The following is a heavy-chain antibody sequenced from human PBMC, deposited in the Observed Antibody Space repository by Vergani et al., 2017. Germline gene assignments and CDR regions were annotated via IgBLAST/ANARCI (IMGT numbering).Heavy chain of an antibody. CDR3: ATQRSRRRGGGDYYYYYGMDV. CDR1: GYSFTSYW. V-gene: IGHV5-10-1*01. D-gene: IGHD3-16*01. CDR2: IDPSDSYT. Sequence: EVQLVQSGAEVKKPGESLRISCKGSGYSFTSYWISWVRQMPGKGLEWMGRIDPSDSYTNYSPSFQGHVTISADKSISTADLQWSSLKASDTAMYYCATQRSRRRGGGDYYYYYGMDVWGQGTTVTVSS. J-gene: IGHJ6*02.